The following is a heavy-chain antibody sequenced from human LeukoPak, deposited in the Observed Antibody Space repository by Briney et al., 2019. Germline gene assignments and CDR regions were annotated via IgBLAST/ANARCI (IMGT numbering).Heavy chain of an antibody. CDR3: ARTYCSGGSCYRDDY. V-gene: IGHV1-69*13. CDR2: IIPIFGTA. Sequence: SVKVSCKASGGTFSSCAISWVRQAPGQGLEWMGGIIPIFGTANYAQKFQGRVTITADESTSTAYMELSSLRSEDTAVYYCARTYCSGGSCYRDDYWGQGTLVTVSS. J-gene: IGHJ4*02. D-gene: IGHD2-15*01. CDR1: GGTFSSCA.